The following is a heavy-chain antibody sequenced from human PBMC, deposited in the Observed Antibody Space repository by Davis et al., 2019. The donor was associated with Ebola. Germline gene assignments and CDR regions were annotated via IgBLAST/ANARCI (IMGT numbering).Heavy chain of an antibody. CDR3: ASGGLTGVLDY. V-gene: IGHV4-59*01. J-gene: IGHJ4*02. CDR2: IYYSGST. D-gene: IGHD2-8*02. Sequence: SETLSLTCTVSGGSISSYYWSWIRQPPGKGLEWIWYIYYSGSTNYNPSLKSRVTISVDTSKNQFSLRLSSVTAADTAVYYCASGGLTGVLDYWGQGTLVTVSS. CDR1: GGSISSYY.